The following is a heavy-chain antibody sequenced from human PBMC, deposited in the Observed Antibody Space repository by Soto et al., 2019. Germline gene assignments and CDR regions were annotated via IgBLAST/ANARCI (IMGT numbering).Heavy chain of an antibody. CDR3: ARAGDSSGPVALGY. V-gene: IGHV4-61*05. Sequence: SETLSLTCTVSGGSISSSSYYWSWIRQPPGKGLEWIGYIYYSGSTYHNPSLKSRVTISVDRSKNQFSLKLSSVTAADTAVYYCARAGDSSGPVALGYWGQGTLVTVSS. CDR1: GGSISSSSYY. D-gene: IGHD6-19*01. J-gene: IGHJ4*02. CDR2: IYYSGST.